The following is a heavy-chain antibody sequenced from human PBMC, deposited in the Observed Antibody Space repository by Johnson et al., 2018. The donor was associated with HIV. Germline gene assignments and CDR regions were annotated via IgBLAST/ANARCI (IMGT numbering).Heavy chain of an antibody. CDR1: GFTFDDYG. J-gene: IGHJ3*02. D-gene: IGHD2-21*01. CDR3: AKDRTYSLNAFDI. V-gene: IGHV3-20*04. CDR2: ISWTSDTL. Sequence: VQLVESGGGVVRPGGSLRLSCAASGFTFDDYGMRWVRQAPGKGLEWVSAISWTSDTLVYASFVKGRFTTSGDNAKNSLYLQMNSLRAEDTALYYCAKDRTYSLNAFDIWGQGTMVTVSS.